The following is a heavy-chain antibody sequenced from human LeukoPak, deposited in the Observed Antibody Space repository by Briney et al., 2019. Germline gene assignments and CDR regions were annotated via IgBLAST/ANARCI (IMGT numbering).Heavy chain of an antibody. CDR2: ISVSGNT. D-gene: IGHD3-22*01. CDR1: GFTLSSYA. Sequence: GGSLRLSCAASGFTLSSYAMSWVRQAPGKGLEWVSAISVSGNTYHADSVKGRFTISRDSSKNTLYLQMNSLRAEDTAVYYCAKEYYYDSSGYYTPKINYYFDYWGQGTLVTVSS. CDR3: AKEYYYDSSGYYTPKINYYFDY. J-gene: IGHJ4*02. V-gene: IGHV3-23*01.